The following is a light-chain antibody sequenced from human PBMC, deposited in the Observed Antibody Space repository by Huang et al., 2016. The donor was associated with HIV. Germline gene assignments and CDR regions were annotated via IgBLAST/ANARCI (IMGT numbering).Light chain of an antibody. CDR3: QQYHSLPWT. Sequence: DIQMTQSPSSLSASVGDRVTITCRASQGIGNSLTWYKQKPEKAPRLLLYATSTLESGVPSIFSGSGSGTHYTLTINTLQPEDIASYYCQQYHSLPWTFGQGTKVEIK. CDR2: ATS. J-gene: IGKJ1*01. V-gene: IGKV1-NL1*01. CDR1: QGIGNS.